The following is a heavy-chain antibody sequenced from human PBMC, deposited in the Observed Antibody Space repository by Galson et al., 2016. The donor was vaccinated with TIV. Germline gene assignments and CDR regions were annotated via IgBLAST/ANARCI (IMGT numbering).Heavy chain of an antibody. Sequence: SLRLSCAASGFRFRSYGMHWVRQAPGKGLEWVAVISYSGGNKYYGDSVKGRFTISRDNSKDTVYLEMNSLRTEDTAMYYCAKAQEKYFSNLYYGMAVWGQGTMVTVSS. CDR2: ISYSGGNK. V-gene: IGHV3-30*18. CDR1: GFRFRSYG. J-gene: IGHJ6*02. CDR3: AKAQEKYFSNLYYGMAV. D-gene: IGHD4-11*01.